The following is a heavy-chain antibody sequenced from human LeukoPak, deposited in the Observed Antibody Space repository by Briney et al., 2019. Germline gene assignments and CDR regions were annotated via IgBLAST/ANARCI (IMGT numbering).Heavy chain of an antibody. CDR2: ISAYNGNT. CDR3: ARDRNRGAFDI. D-gene: IGHD4-11*01. J-gene: IGHJ3*02. V-gene: IGHV1-18*01. Sequence: ASVKVSCKASGYTFTSYGISWVRQAPGQGLEWMGWISAYNGNTNYAQKLQGRVTMITDTSTSTAYKELRSLRSDDTAVYYCARDRNRGAFDIWGQGTMVTVSS. CDR1: GYTFTSYG.